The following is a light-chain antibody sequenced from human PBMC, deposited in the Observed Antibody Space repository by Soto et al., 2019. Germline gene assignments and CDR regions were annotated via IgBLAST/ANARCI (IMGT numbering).Light chain of an antibody. V-gene: IGKV1-5*03. CDR3: HQYDSSPWT. J-gene: IGKJ1*01. CDR1: QSVSSW. Sequence: DIPMTQSPSTLSASVGDRVTITCRASQSVSSWLAWYQQKPGQAPKLLIHKASSLESGVPSSFSGSGSGTEFTLTISSLQPDDFAIYYCHQYDSSPWTFGQGTKVEIK. CDR2: KAS.